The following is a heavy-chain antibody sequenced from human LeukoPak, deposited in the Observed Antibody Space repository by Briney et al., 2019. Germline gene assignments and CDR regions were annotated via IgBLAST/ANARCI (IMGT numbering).Heavy chain of an antibody. J-gene: IGHJ4*02. D-gene: IGHD5-12*01. CDR2: IYHSGST. Sequence: SETLSLTCAASGYSISSGYYWGWIRQPPGKGLEWIGSIYHSGSTYYNPSLKSRVTISVDTSKNQFSLKLSSVTAADTAVYYCARLGGYEAAYYFDYWGQGTLVTVSS. CDR3: ARLGGYEAAYYFDY. V-gene: IGHV4-38-2*01. CDR1: GYSISSGYY.